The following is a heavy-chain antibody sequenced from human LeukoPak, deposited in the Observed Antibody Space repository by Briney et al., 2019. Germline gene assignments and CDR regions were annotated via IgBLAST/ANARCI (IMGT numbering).Heavy chain of an antibody. CDR2: ISSTGNTI. J-gene: IGHJ4*02. V-gene: IGHV3-48*03. CDR1: GFTFSSFE. D-gene: IGHD3-10*01. CDR3: ARDSSGNFIPDYFDY. Sequence: GGSLRLSCATSGFTFSSFEMNWVRQAPGKGLEWVSYISSTGNTIYYADSVKGRFTISRDNAKSSLYLRMNSLRAEDKAVYYCARDSSGNFIPDYFDYWGQGTLVTVSS.